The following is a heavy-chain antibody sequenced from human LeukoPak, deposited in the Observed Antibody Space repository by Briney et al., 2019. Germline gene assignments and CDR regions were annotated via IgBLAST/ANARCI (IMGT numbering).Heavy chain of an antibody. J-gene: IGHJ4*02. Sequence: GGSLRLSCAASGFTFSNYAMSWVRQAPGKGLEWVSVISDSGGSTYYADSVKGRFTISRDNSKNTLYLQMNSLRAEDTAVYYCAKVFGRESDYWGQGTLVTVSS. V-gene: IGHV3-23*01. CDR2: ISDSGGST. D-gene: IGHD3-3*01. CDR3: AKVFGRESDY. CDR1: GFTFSNYA.